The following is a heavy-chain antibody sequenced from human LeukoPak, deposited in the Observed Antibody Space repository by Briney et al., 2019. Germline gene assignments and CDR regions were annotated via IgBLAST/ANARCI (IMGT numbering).Heavy chain of an antibody. CDR3: ARVEGCSSTSCYSPNWFDP. CDR1: GFTFSSYW. J-gene: IGHJ5*02. D-gene: IGHD2-2*02. V-gene: IGHV3-7*01. Sequence: GGSLRLSCAAPGFTFSSYWMSWVRQAPGKGLEWVANIKQDGSEKYYVDSVKGRFTISRDNAKNSLYLQMNSLRAEDTAVYYCARVEGCSSTSCYSPNWFDPWGQGTLVTVSS. CDR2: IKQDGSEK.